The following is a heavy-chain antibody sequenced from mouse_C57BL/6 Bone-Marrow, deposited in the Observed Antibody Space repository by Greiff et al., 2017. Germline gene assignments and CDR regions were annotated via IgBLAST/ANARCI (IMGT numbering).Heavy chain of an antibody. CDR1: GYSITSGYY. J-gene: IGHJ2*01. CDR2: ISYDGSN. Sequence: VQLKQSGPGLVKPSQSLSLTCSVTGYSITSGYYWNWIRQFPGNKLEWMGYISYDGSNNYNPSLKNRISITRDTSKNQFFLKLNSVTTEDTATYYSARKLGLYYFDYGGQGTTLTVSS. D-gene: IGHD4-1*01. CDR3: ARKLGLYYFDY. V-gene: IGHV3-6*01.